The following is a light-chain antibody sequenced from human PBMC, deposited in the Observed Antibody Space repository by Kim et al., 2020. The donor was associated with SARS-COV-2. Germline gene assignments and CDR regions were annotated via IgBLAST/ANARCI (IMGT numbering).Light chain of an antibody. V-gene: IGKV1-6*01. Sequence: ASGGDGVTIACRTSQGIRTDLGWYQQKPGKAPKLLIYGASTLQYGVPSRFSGSGSGTDFTLTISSLQPEDIGTYYCLQDYTYPRTFGQGTKVDIK. CDR2: GAS. CDR3: LQDYTYPRT. J-gene: IGKJ1*01. CDR1: QGIRTD.